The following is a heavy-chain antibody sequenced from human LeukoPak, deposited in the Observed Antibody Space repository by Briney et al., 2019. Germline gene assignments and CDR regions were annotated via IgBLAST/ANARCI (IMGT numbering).Heavy chain of an antibody. J-gene: IGHJ5*02. CDR3: ARGLRVRGVNRWFDP. CDR1: GGSISSYY. Sequence: SETLSLTCTVSGGSISSYYWSWIRQPPGKGLEWIGEINHSGSTNYNPSLKSRVTISVDTSKNQFSLKLSSVTAADTAVYYCARGLRVRGVNRWFDPWGQGTLVTVSS. V-gene: IGHV4-34*01. CDR2: INHSGST. D-gene: IGHD3-10*01.